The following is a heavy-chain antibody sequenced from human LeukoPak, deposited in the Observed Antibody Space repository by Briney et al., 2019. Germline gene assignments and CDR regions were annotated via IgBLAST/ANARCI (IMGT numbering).Heavy chain of an antibody. D-gene: IGHD3-22*01. Sequence: SVKVSCKASGGTFSSYAISWVRQAPGQGLEWMGGIIPIFGTANYAQKFQGRVTITADESTSTAYMELSSLRSEDTAVYYCARSPYYYDSSGYYSDYWGQGTLVTVSS. V-gene: IGHV1-69*13. CDR1: GGTFSSYA. J-gene: IGHJ4*02. CDR3: ARSPYYYDSSGYYSDY. CDR2: IIPIFGTA.